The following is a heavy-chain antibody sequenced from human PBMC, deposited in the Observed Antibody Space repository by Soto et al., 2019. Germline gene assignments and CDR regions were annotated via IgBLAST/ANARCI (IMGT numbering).Heavy chain of an antibody. V-gene: IGHV3-30-3*01. CDR2: ISYDGSNK. CDR1: GFTFSSYA. Sequence: QVQLVESGGGVVQPGRSLRLSCAASGFTFSSYAMHWVRQAPGKGLEWVAVISYDGSNKYYADSVKGRFTISRDNSKNTLYLPMNSLRAEDTAVYYWASSPPVGATMGVGYWGQGTLVTVS. J-gene: IGHJ4*02. D-gene: IGHD1-26*01. CDR3: ASSPPVGATMGVGY.